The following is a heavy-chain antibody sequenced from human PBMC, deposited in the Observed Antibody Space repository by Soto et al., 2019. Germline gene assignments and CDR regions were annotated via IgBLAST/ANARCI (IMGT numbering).Heavy chain of an antibody. CDR2: ISSTTNYI. CDR1: GYTFTRYT. J-gene: IGHJ4*02. Sequence: EVQLVESGGGLVKPGGSLRLSCAASGYTFTRYTMNWVRQAPGKGLEWVSSISSTTNYIYYGDSMKGRFTISRDNAKNSLYLEMNRRRDEDTAVYYCARESEDLTATFDYWGQGTLVTVSS. V-gene: IGHV3-21*06. CDR3: ARESEDLTATFDY.